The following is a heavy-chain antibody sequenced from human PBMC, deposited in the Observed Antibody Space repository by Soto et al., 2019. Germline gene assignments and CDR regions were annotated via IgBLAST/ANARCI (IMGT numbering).Heavy chain of an antibody. CDR1: GFTFSSYD. CDR2: IGTAGDT. CDR3: ARGASRYDFWSGYYTGMPGYYGMDV. D-gene: IGHD3-3*01. V-gene: IGHV3-13*01. J-gene: IGHJ6*02. Sequence: EVQLVESGGGLVQPGGSLRLSCAASGFTFSSYDMHWVRQATGKGLEWVSAIGTAGDTYYPGSVKGRFTISRENAKNSLYLQMNSLRAEDTAVYYCARGASRYDFWSGYYTGMPGYYGMDVWGQGTTVTVSS.